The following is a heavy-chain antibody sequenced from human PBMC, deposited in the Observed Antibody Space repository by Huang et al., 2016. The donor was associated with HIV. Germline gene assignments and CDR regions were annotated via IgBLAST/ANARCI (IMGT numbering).Heavy chain of an antibody. D-gene: IGHD3-22*01. V-gene: IGHV4-39*01. CDR3: ARHFSYYDSSGYTPWDAFDI. Sequence: QLQLQGSGPGLVKPSETLSLTCTVSGGSITSGSYYWGWIRQPPGKGLEWVGSIYYSGSTDYNPSFKSRVTVSVDTSKNQFSLKLSSVTAADTAVYYCARHFSYYDSSGYTPWDAFDIWGQGTMVTVSS. J-gene: IGHJ3*02. CDR1: GGSITSGSYY. CDR2: IYYSGST.